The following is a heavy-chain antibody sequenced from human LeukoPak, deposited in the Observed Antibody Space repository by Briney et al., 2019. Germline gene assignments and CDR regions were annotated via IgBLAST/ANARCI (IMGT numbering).Heavy chain of an antibody. CDR1: GAAISNYY. V-gene: IGHV4-59*01. Sequence: SETLSLTCTVSGAAISNYYWSWIRQPPGKGLEWIGYIQYSGSANLNPSLKSRVTTSVDTSKNQFSLKLSSVTAADTAVYYCARFPTGTVDYWGQGTLVTVSS. CDR3: ARFPTGTVDY. CDR2: IQYSGSA. J-gene: IGHJ4*02. D-gene: IGHD1-7*01.